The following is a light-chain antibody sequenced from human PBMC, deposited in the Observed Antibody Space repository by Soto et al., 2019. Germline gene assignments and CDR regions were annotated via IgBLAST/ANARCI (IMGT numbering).Light chain of an antibody. Sequence: SYVLTQPPSVSVAPGKTASVTCVGNNIRSKSVHWYQQKPGQAPILVIFYDSDRPSGIPERFSGSNSGNTATLTISRVEAGDEADYYCQVWDSSSDHVVFGGGTKLTVL. J-gene: IGLJ2*01. V-gene: IGLV3-21*04. CDR2: YDS. CDR3: QVWDSSSDHVV. CDR1: NIRSKS.